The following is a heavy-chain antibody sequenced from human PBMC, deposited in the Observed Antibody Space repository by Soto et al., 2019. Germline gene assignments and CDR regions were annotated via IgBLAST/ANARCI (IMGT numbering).Heavy chain of an antibody. CDR3: ARVDQVYHYDSSGYYSYYFDY. D-gene: IGHD3-22*01. CDR1: GYTFTSYA. V-gene: IGHV1-3*01. CDR2: INAGNGNT. J-gene: IGHJ4*02. Sequence: QVQLVQSGAEVKKPGASVKVSCKASGYTFTSYAMHWVRQAPGQRLEWMGWINAGNGNTKYSQKFQGRVTITRDTTASTAYMELSNQRSEDTAVYYCARVDQVYHYDSSGYYSYYFDYWGQGTLVTVSS.